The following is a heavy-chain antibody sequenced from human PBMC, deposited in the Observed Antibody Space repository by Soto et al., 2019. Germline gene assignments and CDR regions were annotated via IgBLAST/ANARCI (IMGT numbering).Heavy chain of an antibody. CDR2: ISAYNGNT. D-gene: IGHD3-22*01. Sequence: ASVKVSCKASGYTFTSYGISWVRQAPGQGLEWMGWISAYNGNTNYAQKLQGRVTMTTDTSTSTAYMELSSLRSEDTAVYYCARDQISYYYDSSGYWGVWGQGTMVTVSS. CDR1: GYTFTSYG. V-gene: IGHV1-18*04. CDR3: ARDQISYYYDSSGYWGV. J-gene: IGHJ3*01.